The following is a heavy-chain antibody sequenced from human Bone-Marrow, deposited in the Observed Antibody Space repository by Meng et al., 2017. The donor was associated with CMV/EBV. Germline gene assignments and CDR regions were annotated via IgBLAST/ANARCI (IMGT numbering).Heavy chain of an antibody. CDR1: GFTFSSYA. Sequence: GESLKISCAASGFTFSSYAMHWVRQAPGKGLEWVAVISYDGSNKYYADSVKGRFTISRDNSKNTLYLQMNSLRAEDTAVYYCARDKWGPYYYYYYVMDVWGQGTTVTVSS. CDR2: ISYDGSNK. D-gene: IGHD7-27*01. V-gene: IGHV3-30-3*01. CDR3: ARDKWGPYYYYYYVMDV. J-gene: IGHJ6*02.